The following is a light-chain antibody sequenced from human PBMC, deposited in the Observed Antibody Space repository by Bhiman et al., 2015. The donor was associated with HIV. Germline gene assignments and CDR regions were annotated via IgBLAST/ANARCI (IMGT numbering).Light chain of an antibody. J-gene: IGLJ1*01. CDR1: SSNIGSNT. V-gene: IGLV1-51*02. CDR3: GTWDSSLSAGGV. CDR2: ENN. Sequence: QSVLTQPPSASGTPGQRVTISCSGSSSNIGSNTVNWYQQFPGTAPKLLIYENNKRPSGIPDRFSGSKSGTSATLGITGLQTGDEADYYCGTWDSSLSAGGVFGTGTKVTVL.